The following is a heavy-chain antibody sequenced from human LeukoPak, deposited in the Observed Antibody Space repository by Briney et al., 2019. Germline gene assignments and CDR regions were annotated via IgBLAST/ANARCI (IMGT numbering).Heavy chain of an antibody. CDR3: AGNPQDGLNFDY. V-gene: IGHV4-34*01. D-gene: IGHD1-14*01. CDR2: INHSGST. Sequence: SETLSLTCAVYGGSFSGYYWSWIRQPPGKGLEWIGEINHSGSTNHNPSLKSRVTISVDTSKNQFSLKLSSVTAADTAVYYCAGNPQDGLNFDYWGQGTLVTVSS. CDR1: GGSFSGYY. J-gene: IGHJ4*02.